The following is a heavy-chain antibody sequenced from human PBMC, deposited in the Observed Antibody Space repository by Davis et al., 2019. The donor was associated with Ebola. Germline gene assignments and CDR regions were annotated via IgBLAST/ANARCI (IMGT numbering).Heavy chain of an antibody. CDR1: GDSISSGHYY. CDR2: IYYSGST. D-gene: IGHD6-6*01. J-gene: IGHJ4*02. Sequence: SETLSLTCTVSGDSISSGHYYWSWIRQPPGKGLEWIGNIYYSGSTYYRSSLKSRVTMSINMSRSQFSLRLSSVTAADTAVYYCARVGDSSSSGLDYWGQGTLVTVSS. V-gene: IGHV4-30-4*01. CDR3: ARVGDSSSSGLDY.